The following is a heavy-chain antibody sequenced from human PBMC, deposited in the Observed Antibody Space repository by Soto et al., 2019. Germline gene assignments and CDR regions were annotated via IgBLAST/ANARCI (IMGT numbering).Heavy chain of an antibody. Sequence: GASVKVSCKASGGTFSSYAISWVRQAPGQGLEWMGGIIPIFGTANYAQKFQGRVTITADKSTSTAYMELSSLRSEDTAVYYCARDFFGVVNNWFDPWGQGTLVIVSS. J-gene: IGHJ5*02. CDR2: IIPIFGTA. D-gene: IGHD3-3*01. CDR1: GGTFSSYA. CDR3: ARDFFGVVNNWFDP. V-gene: IGHV1-69*06.